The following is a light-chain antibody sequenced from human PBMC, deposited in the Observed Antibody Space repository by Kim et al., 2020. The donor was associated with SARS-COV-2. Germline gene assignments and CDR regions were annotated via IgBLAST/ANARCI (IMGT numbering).Light chain of an antibody. CDR3: KQTQIIPLT. V-gene: IGKV1D-12*01. Sequence: DIQMTQSPSSVSASVGDRVTITCRASQDISSWLGWYQQKPGKAPKVLIYEASNLQSGVPSRFSGSGSGTDFTLTINSLQPEDFATYYSKQTQIIPLTFGGGTKMDIK. J-gene: IGKJ4*01. CDR1: QDISSW. CDR2: EAS.